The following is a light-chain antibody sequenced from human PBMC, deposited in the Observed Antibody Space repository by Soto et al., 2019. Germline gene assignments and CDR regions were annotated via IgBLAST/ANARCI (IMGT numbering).Light chain of an antibody. CDR2: DAS. CDR3: QHYSSYSRT. J-gene: IGKJ1*01. V-gene: IGKV1-5*01. CDR1: QSISSS. Sequence: DIQMSQSPSTLSASVGDRVTITCRASQSISSSLAWYQQKPGKAPKLLLSDASTLERGVPSRFSGSGSGTEFTLTISSLQPDDFATYYCQHYSSYSRTFGQGTNVAIK.